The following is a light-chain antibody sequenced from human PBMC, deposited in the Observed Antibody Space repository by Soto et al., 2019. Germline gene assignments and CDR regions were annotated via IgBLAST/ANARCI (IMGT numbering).Light chain of an antibody. Sequence: IVLTQSPATLSLSQGESATLPSRPCQSVSSNSLAWHQQKPGQAPRLLMYAASSRAAGIPDRFSGSGSGTDFTLAISRLEPEDFAVYYCQQHGSWGITFGPGTKVDIK. J-gene: IGKJ3*01. V-gene: IGKV3-20*01. CDR1: QSVSSNS. CDR2: AAS. CDR3: QQHGSWGIT.